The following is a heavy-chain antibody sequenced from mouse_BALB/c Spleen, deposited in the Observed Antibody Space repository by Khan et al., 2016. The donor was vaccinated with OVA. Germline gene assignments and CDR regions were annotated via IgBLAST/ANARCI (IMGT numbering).Heavy chain of an antibody. J-gene: IGHJ2*01. CDR3: TRNGFGNYESWDY. V-gene: IGHV1-5*01. CDR2: IYPGNSDT. CDR1: GYTFTNYW. Sequence: VQLQQSGTVLARPGASVKMSCKGSGYTFTNYWMHWVKQRPGQGLEWIGVIYPGNSDTNYNQKFTGKAKLTAVTSTSTAYMELNSLTNVDSAVYYCTRNGFGNYESWDYWGQGTTLTVSS. D-gene: IGHD2-1*01.